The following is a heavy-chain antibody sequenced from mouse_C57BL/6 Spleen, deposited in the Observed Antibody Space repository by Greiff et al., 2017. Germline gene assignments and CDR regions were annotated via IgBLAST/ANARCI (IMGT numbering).Heavy chain of an antibody. Sequence: VQLQESGAELVRPGASVKLSCKASGYTFTDYYINWVKQRPGQGLEWIARIYPGSGNTYYNEKFKGKATLTAEKSSSTAYMQLSSLTSEDSAVYFCARSSTGPDYWGQGTTLTVSS. V-gene: IGHV1-76*01. CDR3: ARSSTGPDY. D-gene: IGHD4-1*02. J-gene: IGHJ2*01. CDR1: GYTFTDYY. CDR2: IYPGSGNT.